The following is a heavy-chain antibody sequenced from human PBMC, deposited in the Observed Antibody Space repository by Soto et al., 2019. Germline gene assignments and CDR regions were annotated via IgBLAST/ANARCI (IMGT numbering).Heavy chain of an antibody. CDR2: ISSSSSYI. J-gene: IGHJ4*02. V-gene: IGHV3-21*01. D-gene: IGHD5-18*01. CDR1: GFTFSSYS. CDR3: ARAFVDTAMVGDFDY. Sequence: GGSLRLSCAASGFTFSSYSMNWVRQAPGKGLEWVSSISSSSSYIYYADSVKGRFTISRDNTKNSLYLQMNSLRAEDTAVYYCARAFVDTAMVGDFDYWGQGTLVTVSS.